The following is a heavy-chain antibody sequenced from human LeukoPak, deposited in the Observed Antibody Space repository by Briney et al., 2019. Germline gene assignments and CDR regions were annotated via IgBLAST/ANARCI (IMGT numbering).Heavy chain of an antibody. CDR2: IVGSSFSNI. J-gene: IGHJ4*02. V-gene: IGHV3-48*04. Sequence: GGSLRLSCAASGFTFSSYTMNWVRQAPGKGLEWVSYIVGSSFSNISYADSVKGRFTISRDNAKNSLYLQMNSLRAEDTAVYYCARTRGGYYSFDYWGQGTLVTVSS. D-gene: IGHD3-3*01. CDR1: GFTFSSYT. CDR3: ARTRGGYYSFDY.